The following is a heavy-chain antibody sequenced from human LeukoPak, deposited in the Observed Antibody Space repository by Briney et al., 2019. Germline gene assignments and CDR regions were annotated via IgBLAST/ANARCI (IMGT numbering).Heavy chain of an antibody. Sequence: SETLSLTCAVYGGSFSGYYWSWIRQPPGKGLEWIGEINHSGSTNYNPSLKSRVTISVDTSKNQFSLKLSSVTAADTAVYYCARKWGYFDYWGQGTLVTDSS. CDR1: GGSFSGYY. J-gene: IGHJ4*02. CDR2: INHSGST. V-gene: IGHV4-34*01. CDR3: ARKWGYFDY. D-gene: IGHD1-26*01.